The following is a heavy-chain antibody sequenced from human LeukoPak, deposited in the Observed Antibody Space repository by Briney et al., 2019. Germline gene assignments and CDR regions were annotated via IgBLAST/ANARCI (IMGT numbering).Heavy chain of an antibody. CDR1: GFTFSSYS. J-gene: IGHJ4*02. Sequence: GGSLRLSCAASGFTFSSYSMNWVRQAPGKGLEWVSSISSSSSSIYYADSVKGRFTISRDNAKNSLYLQMNSLRAEDTAVYYCAGDSSSWYHTDYWGQGTLVTVSS. D-gene: IGHD6-13*01. CDR2: ISSSSSSI. CDR3: AGDSSSWYHTDY. V-gene: IGHV3-21*04.